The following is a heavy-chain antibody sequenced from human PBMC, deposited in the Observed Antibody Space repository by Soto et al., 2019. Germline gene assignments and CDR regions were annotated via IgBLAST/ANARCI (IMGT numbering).Heavy chain of an antibody. D-gene: IGHD5-12*01. V-gene: IGHV4-34*01. CDR2: INHSGST. Sequence: SSETLSLTCAVYGGSFSGYYWSWIRQPPGKGLEWIGEINHSGSTNYNPSLKSRVTISVDTSKNQFSLKLSSVTAADTAVYYCAREVATMYNWFDPWGQGTLVTVSS. J-gene: IGHJ5*02. CDR3: AREVATMYNWFDP. CDR1: GGSFSGYY.